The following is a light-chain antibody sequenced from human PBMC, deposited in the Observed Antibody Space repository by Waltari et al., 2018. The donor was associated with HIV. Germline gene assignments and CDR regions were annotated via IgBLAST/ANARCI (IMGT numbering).Light chain of an antibody. CDR1: QSVSSSS. V-gene: IGKV3-20*01. CDR2: GAS. CDR3: QHYGSSTMYT. Sequence: EIVLTQSPGTLSLSPVERATLSCRATQSVSSSSLAWYQKKPGQAPRLLIYGASSRATGIPDRFSGSGSGADFSLTISRLELEDFAVYYCQHYGSSTMYTFGQGTKLEIK. J-gene: IGKJ2*01.